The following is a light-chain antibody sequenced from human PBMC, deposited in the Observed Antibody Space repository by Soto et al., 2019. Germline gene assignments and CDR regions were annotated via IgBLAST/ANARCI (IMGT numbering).Light chain of an antibody. V-gene: IGKV1D-12*01. CDR2: AAS. CDR1: QAISTW. J-gene: IGKJ1*01. CDR3: PQANSFPRT. Sequence: DIQMTQSPSSVSASVGDRVTITCRASQAISTWLAWYQQKPGKAPKLLIYAASNLQTGVPSRFSGSGSGTDFTLTISILQPEDFATYYCPQANSFPRTFGQGTKVEIK.